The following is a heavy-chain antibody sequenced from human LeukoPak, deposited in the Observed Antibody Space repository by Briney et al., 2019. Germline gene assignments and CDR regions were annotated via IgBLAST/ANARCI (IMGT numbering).Heavy chain of an antibody. J-gene: IGHJ2*01. Sequence: PSETLSLTCTVSGGSISSSSYYWGWIRQPPGKGLEWIGSIYYSGTTYYSPSLKSRVTISVDTSNNQFSLKVRSVTVADTAVYFCARQDLGTRHFDLWGRGALVTVSS. CDR3: ARQDLGTRHFDL. CDR2: IYYSGTT. D-gene: IGHD7-27*01. CDR1: GGSISSSSYY. V-gene: IGHV4-39*01.